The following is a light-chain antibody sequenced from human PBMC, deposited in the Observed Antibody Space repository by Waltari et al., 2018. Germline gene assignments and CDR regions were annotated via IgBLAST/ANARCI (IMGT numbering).Light chain of an antibody. V-gene: IGLV2-8*01. CDR1: STDXXXXXX. J-gene: IGLJ3*02. CDR2: EVT. Sequence: QSALTQPPSASGSPGQSITISCTGISTDXXXXXXXFWYQQHPGKAPKLLIYEVTKRPSGFPYRFSGSKSDNTASLAVSGLQAEDEADYYCSSYAGGSSLMFGGGTKLTVL. CDR3: SSYAGGSSLM.